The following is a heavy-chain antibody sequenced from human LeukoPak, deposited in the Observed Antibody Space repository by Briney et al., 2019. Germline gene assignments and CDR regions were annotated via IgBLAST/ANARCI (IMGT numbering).Heavy chain of an antibody. J-gene: IGHJ6*02. V-gene: IGHV3-23*01. Sequence: PGGSLRLSCAASGFTFSSYAMSWVRQAPGKGLEWVSAISGSGGSTYYADSVKVRFTISRDNSKNTLYLQMNSLRAEDTAVYYCAKDHIRAVAGTFRENYYYYYGMDVWGQGTTVTVSS. CDR3: AKDHIRAVAGTFRENYYYYYGMDV. CDR2: ISGSGGST. CDR1: GFTFSSYA. D-gene: IGHD6-19*01.